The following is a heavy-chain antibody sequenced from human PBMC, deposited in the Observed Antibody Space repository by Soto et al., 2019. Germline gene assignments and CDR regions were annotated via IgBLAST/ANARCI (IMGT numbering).Heavy chain of an antibody. Sequence: SSETLSLTCTVSGGSISDYYWSWIRQPPGKGLEWIGYILYTGYTNYNPSLKSRITISIDTSRNQFSLRLSSVTAADTAVYYCARERGEWFGDLLPHAWFDPWSQGTLVTVSS. CDR1: GGSISDYY. CDR3: ARERGEWFGDLLPHAWFDP. CDR2: ILYTGYT. V-gene: IGHV4-59*01. J-gene: IGHJ5*02. D-gene: IGHD3-10*01.